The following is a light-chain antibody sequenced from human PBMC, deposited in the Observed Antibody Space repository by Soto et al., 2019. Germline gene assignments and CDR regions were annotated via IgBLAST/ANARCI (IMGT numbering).Light chain of an antibody. Sequence: EVVLTQSPATLSLSPGERATLSCRASENVRTFVDWYQQKPGQAPRLLIHGASNRATGIPDRFSGSGSGTDFTLTISNLEPEDFAVYYWQQHSHWPPWTFGQGTRVEIQ. J-gene: IGKJ1*01. CDR2: GAS. CDR3: QQHSHWPPWT. CDR1: ENVRTF. V-gene: IGKV3-11*01.